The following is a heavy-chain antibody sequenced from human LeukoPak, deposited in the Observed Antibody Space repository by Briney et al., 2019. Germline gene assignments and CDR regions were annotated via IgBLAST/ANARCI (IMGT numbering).Heavy chain of an antibody. V-gene: IGHV3-23*01. CDR2: ISGTGAGT. CDR1: GFTFSSYS. J-gene: IGHJ4*02. D-gene: IGHD1-7*01. Sequence: PGGSLRLSCAASGFTFSSYSMSWVRQAPGKGLEWVSAISGTGAGTYYADSVKGRFTISRDNSKNTLYLQMNSLRAEDTAVYYCAKEGGTGTRFDYWGQGTLVTVSS. CDR3: AKEGGTGTRFDY.